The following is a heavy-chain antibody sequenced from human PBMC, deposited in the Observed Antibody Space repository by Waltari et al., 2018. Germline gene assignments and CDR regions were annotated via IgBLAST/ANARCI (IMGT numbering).Heavy chain of an antibody. CDR2: IYPGDSDT. V-gene: IGHV5-51*01. D-gene: IGHD2-15*01. Sequence: KGSGYSFTSYWIGWVRQMPGKGLEWMGIIYPGDSDTRYSPSFQGQVTISADKSISTAYLQWSSLKASDTAMYYCARFRTRSGGSPNWFDPWGQGTLVTVSS. CDR1: GYSFTSYW. CDR3: ARFRTRSGGSPNWFDP. J-gene: IGHJ5*02.